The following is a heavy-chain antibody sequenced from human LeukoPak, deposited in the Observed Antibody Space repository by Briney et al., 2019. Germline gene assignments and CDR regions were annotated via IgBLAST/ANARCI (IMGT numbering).Heavy chain of an antibody. J-gene: IGHJ3*01. CDR2: IYSGGST. V-gene: IGHV3-66*01. D-gene: IGHD4-23*01. CDR1: GLTVSSNY. Sequence: GRSLRLFCAASGLTVSSNYMSGAPDAPGKGLEWVSVIYSGGSTYYSDSEKGRFTISRNNSKNTQYLQMNSLRAEDTAVYYCARDQARMTTVAFGVWGQGTMVTVSS. CDR3: ARDQARMTTVAFGV.